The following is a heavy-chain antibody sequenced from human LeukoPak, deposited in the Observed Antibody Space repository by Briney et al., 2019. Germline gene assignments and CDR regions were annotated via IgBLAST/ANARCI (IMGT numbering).Heavy chain of an antibody. V-gene: IGHV1-46*01. CDR1: GYTFTSYF. D-gene: IGHD4-17*01. CDR3: ARDSADYGDYDY. CDR2: INPSGGST. Sequence: ASVKVSCKASGYTFTSYFMHWVRQAPGQGPDWMGIINPSGGSTSYARKFQGRVTMTRDTSTSTVYMELSSLRSEDTAVYYCARDSADYGDYDYWGQGTLVTVSS. J-gene: IGHJ4*02.